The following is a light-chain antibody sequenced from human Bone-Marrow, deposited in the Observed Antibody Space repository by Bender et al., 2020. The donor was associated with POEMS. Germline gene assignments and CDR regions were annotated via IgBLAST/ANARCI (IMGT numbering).Light chain of an antibody. J-gene: IGLJ3*02. V-gene: IGLV2-23*02. Sequence: QSALTQPASVSGSPGQSITISCIGTGNDVGTYNLVSWYQQHPGKAPKLIIYDIDKRPSGVSTRFSGSKSANTASLTISGLQAEDEADYYCCSYAGSTTWLFGGGTRLTVL. CDR2: DID. CDR1: GNDVGTYNL. CDR3: CSYAGSTTWL.